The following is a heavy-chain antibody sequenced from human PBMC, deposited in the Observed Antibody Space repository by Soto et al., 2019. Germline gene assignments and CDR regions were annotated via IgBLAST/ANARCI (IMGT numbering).Heavy chain of an antibody. Sequence: ASVKVSCKASGYTFTSYDINWVRQATGQGLERMGWTNPNSGNTGYAQKFQGRVTMTRNTSISTAYMELSSLRSEDTAVYYWAREVTTTEDGFDPWGQGTLVTVSS. CDR2: TNPNSGNT. CDR1: GYTFTSYD. V-gene: IGHV1-8*01. D-gene: IGHD1-1*01. CDR3: AREVTTTEDGFDP. J-gene: IGHJ5*02.